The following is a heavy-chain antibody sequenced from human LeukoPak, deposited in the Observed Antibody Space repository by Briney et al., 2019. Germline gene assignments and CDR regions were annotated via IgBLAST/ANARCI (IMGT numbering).Heavy chain of an antibody. J-gene: IGHJ2*01. Sequence: SETLSLTCTVSGGSISSYYWSWIRQPPGKGLEWIGTICCSGSTNYNTSLRSRVTIPVDTSKNQFSLTLSALTAADPAVFYCARPSRRGHYYILTVYFLRCWYFDLCGGGTPVTASS. CDR1: GGSISSYY. V-gene: IGHV4-59*12. CDR2: ICCSGST. D-gene: IGHD3-9*01. CDR3: ARPSRRGHYYILTVYFLRCWYFDL.